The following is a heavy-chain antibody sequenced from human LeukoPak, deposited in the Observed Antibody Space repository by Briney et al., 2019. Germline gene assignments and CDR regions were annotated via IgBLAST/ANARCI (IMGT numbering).Heavy chain of an antibody. Sequence: ASVKVSFKASGYTFTSYAMHWVRQAPGQRLEWMGWINAGNGNTKYSQKFQGRVTITRDTSASTAYMELSSLRSEDTAVYYCARWGRYFDLPYYFDYWGQGTLVTVSS. CDR1: GYTFTSYA. CDR2: INAGNGNT. V-gene: IGHV1-3*01. CDR3: ARWGRYFDLPYYFDY. J-gene: IGHJ4*02. D-gene: IGHD3-9*01.